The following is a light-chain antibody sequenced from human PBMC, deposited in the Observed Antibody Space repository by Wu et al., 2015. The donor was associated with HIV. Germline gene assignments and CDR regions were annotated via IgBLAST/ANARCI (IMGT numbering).Light chain of an antibody. CDR1: QSVSSN. V-gene: IGKV3-20*01. J-gene: IGKJ2*01. CDR2: GAS. CDR3: QQYGRSPST. Sequence: EIVMTQSPATLSVSPGERATLSCRASQSVSSNLAWYQQKPGQAPRLLIYGASSRATGISDRFSGSGSGTDFTLTVNRLEPEDFAVYFCQQYGRSPSTFGQGTKLEIK.